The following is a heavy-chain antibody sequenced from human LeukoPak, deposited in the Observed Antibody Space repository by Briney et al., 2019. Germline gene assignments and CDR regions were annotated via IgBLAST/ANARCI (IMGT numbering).Heavy chain of an antibody. J-gene: IGHJ3*02. V-gene: IGHV4-59*01. Sequence: SETLSLTCTVSGGSISSYYWSWIRQPPGKGLEWIGYIYYSGSTNYNPSLKSRVTISVDTSKNQFSLKLSSVTAADTAVYYCARDQRIQLWLNAFDIWGQGTMVTVSS. CDR2: IYYSGST. CDR3: ARDQRIQLWLNAFDI. D-gene: IGHD5-18*01. CDR1: GGSISSYY.